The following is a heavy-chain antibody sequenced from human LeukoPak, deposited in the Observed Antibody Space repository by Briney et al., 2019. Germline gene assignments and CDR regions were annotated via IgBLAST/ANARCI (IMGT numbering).Heavy chain of an antibody. J-gene: IGHJ4*02. CDR2: IYYSGST. Sequence: SETLSLTCTVSGGSISSGGYYWSWIRQHPGMGLEWNGYIYYSGSTYYNPSLKSRVTISVDTSKNQFSLKLSSVTAADTAVYYCARGFSRVVPAAIGYYFDYWGQGTLVTVSS. CDR1: GGSISSGGYY. D-gene: IGHD2-2*02. CDR3: ARGFSRVVPAAIGYYFDY. V-gene: IGHV4-31*03.